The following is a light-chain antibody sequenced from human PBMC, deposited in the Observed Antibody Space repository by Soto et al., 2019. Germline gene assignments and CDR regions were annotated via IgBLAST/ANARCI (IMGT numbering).Light chain of an antibody. CDR3: SSYASSGTLV. CDR2: DVG. J-gene: IGLJ1*01. Sequence: QSALTQPASVSGSPGQSITISCTGTSSDVGGYNYVSWYQQYPGKAPKLIIYDVGDRPSGVSNRFSGPKSGNTASLTISGLQTEDEADYYCSSYASSGTLVFGTGTKVTVL. V-gene: IGLV2-14*01. CDR1: SSDVGGYNY.